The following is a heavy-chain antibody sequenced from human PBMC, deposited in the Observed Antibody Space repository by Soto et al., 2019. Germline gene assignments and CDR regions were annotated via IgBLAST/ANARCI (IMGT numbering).Heavy chain of an antibody. J-gene: IGHJ4*02. D-gene: IGHD1-7*01. Sequence: GGVLRFPCAPSGFTFNTYGMAWVRQAPGKGLAWVSAILGTGDRVSYVDSVKGRFTISRDNSKNTLYLQLNSLRADDTAISYCAKYFNTGTSSTNDSWGQGTLVTVSS. CDR3: AKYFNTGTSSTNDS. CDR1: GFTFNTYG. V-gene: IGHV3-23*01. CDR2: ILGTGDRV.